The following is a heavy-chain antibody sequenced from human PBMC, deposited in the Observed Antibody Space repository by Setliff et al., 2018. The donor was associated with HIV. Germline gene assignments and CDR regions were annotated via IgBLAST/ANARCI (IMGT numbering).Heavy chain of an antibody. D-gene: IGHD2-2*01. CDR3: ARAALRYCTSTSCPRVDAFDI. J-gene: IGHJ3*02. CDR1: GFTFSNYA. V-gene: IGHV3-23*01. Sequence: GGSLRLSCAASGFTFSNYAMNWVRQAPGKGLEWVSTISGSGGLTFYADSVKGRFTISRDNAKNSLYLQMNSVRADDTAVYYCARAALRYCTSTSCPRVDAFDIWGQGTMVTVSS. CDR2: ISGSGGLT.